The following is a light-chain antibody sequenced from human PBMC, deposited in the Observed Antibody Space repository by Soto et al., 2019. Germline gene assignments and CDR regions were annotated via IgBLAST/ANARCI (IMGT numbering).Light chain of an antibody. CDR2: AAS. Sequence: EIVLMQSPGTLSLSPGERATLSCRASQSVYNNYLAWYQHKPGQAPRLLIYAASSRATGIPDRFSGSGSGTDFTLTISRLEPEDFAVYYCQPYGTSSWTFGQGTKVDIK. V-gene: IGKV3-20*01. CDR3: QPYGTSSWT. J-gene: IGKJ1*01. CDR1: QSVYNNY.